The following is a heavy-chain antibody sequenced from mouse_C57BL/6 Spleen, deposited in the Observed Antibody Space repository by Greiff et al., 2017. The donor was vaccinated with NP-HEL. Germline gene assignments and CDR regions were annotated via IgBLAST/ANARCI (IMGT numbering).Heavy chain of an antibody. J-gene: IGHJ1*03. Sequence: VQLKESGAELVRPGASVKLSCTASGFNIKDDYMHWVKQRPEQGLEWIGWIDPENGDTEYASKFQGKATITADTSSNTAYLQLSSLTSEDTAVYYCTTGGIVTTLRYFDVWGTGTTVTVSS. D-gene: IGHD2-5*01. CDR1: GFNIKDDY. CDR3: TTGGIVTTLRYFDV. V-gene: IGHV14-4*01. CDR2: IDPENGDT.